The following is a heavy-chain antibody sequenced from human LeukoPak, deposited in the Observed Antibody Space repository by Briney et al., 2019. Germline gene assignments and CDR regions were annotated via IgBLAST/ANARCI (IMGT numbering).Heavy chain of an antibody. V-gene: IGHV4-4*07. Sequence: SETLSLTCTVSGGSISSSYWSWIRQPAGKGLEWIGRIYTSGSTNYNPSLKSRVTISVDKSKNQFSLKLSSVTAADTAVYYCARGGRGNSPFDYWGQGTLVTVSS. CDR1: GGSISSSY. CDR2: IYTSGST. J-gene: IGHJ4*02. D-gene: IGHD4-23*01. CDR3: ARGGRGNSPFDY.